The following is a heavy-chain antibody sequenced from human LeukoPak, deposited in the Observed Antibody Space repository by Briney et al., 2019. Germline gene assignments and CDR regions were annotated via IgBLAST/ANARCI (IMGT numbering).Heavy chain of an antibody. D-gene: IGHD5-18*01. CDR1: RFTFSNYG. J-gene: IGHJ4*02. CDR2: ISYDGSNK. V-gene: IGHV3-30*18. CDR3: AKTSTAMVSPFDY. Sequence: GRSLRLSCAASRFTFSNYGMHWVRQAPGKGLEWVAVISYDGSNKYYVDSVKGRFTTSRDNSKNTLYLQMNSLRAEDTAVYYCAKTSTAMVSPFDYWGQGTLVTVSS.